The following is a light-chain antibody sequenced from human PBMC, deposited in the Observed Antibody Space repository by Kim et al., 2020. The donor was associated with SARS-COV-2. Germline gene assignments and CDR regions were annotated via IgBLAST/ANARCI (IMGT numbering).Light chain of an antibody. J-gene: IGKJ1*01. V-gene: IGKV5-2*01. CDR1: RDIDDD. CDR2: EAT. CDR3: LQHDDFPLT. Sequence: SATPGDKVNISCKASRDIDDDLNWYQQKPGEPTILIIREATTLAPGISPRFSGSGYGTNFALTINNLESEDVAYYFCLQHDDFPLTFGQGTKVE.